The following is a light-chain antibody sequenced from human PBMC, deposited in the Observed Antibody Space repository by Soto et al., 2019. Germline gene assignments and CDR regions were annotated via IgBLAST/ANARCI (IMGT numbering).Light chain of an antibody. Sequence: EIVLTQSPGTLSLSPGERATLSCRASQSVSNSYLAWYQQKPGQAPRLLIYVASSRATGIPDRFSDSGSGTDFTLTISRLEPEDFAVYYCQQYCSSLLTFGGGTKVEIK. V-gene: IGKV3-20*01. CDR2: VAS. CDR1: QSVSNSY. J-gene: IGKJ4*01. CDR3: QQYCSSLLT.